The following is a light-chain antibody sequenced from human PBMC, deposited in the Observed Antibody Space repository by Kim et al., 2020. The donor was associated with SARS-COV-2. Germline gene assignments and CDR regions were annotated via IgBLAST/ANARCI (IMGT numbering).Light chain of an antibody. CDR1: QLTATY. Sequence: LSPGESATLTCKASQLTATYLAWDQHRPGQAPRLLIHDVSIRASGVPDRFTGSGSGTDFTLTISRLEPEDSAVYYCQQYNISPWTFGPGTKVDIK. CDR2: DVS. CDR3: QQYNISPWT. J-gene: IGKJ1*01. V-gene: IGKV3D-20*02.